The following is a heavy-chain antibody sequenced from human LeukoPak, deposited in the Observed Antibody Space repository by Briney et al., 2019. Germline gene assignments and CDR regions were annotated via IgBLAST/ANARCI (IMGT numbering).Heavy chain of an antibody. CDR1: GESFSGYY. Sequence: PSETLSLTCAVYGESFSGYYWSWIRQSPGKGLEWIGEINHSGSTSYNPSLKSRVTLSVDTSKNQFSLNLSSVTAADTAVYYCARGRRILDKKFYYYYYYMDVRGKGTTVTVSS. J-gene: IGHJ6*03. CDR2: INHSGST. D-gene: IGHD2/OR15-2a*01. V-gene: IGHV4-34*01. CDR3: ARGRRILDKKFYYYYYYMDV.